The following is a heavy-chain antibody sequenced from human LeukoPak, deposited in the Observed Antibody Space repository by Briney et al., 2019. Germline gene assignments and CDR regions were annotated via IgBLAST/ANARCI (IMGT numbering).Heavy chain of an antibody. CDR3: ARNGDGSGFFDY. CDR2: ISSSSSYI. Sequence: GGSLRLSCAASGFTFSSYSMNWVRQAPGKGLEWVSSISSSSSYIYYADSVKGRFTISRDNAKNSLYLQMNSLRAEDTAVYYCARNGDGSGFFDYWGQGTLVTVSS. V-gene: IGHV3-21*01. J-gene: IGHJ4*02. CDR1: GFTFSSYS. D-gene: IGHD3-10*01.